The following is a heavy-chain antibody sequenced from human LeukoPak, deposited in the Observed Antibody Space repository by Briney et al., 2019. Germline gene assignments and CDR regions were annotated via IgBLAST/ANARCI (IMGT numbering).Heavy chain of an antibody. CDR1: GYTFTGYY. CDR2: INPNSGGT. V-gene: IGHV1-2*02. CDR3: ARAYSSGAEGDY. D-gene: IGHD6-19*01. Sequence: EASVKVSCKASGYTFTGYYMHWVRQAPGQGLEWMGWINPNSGGTNYAQKFQGRVTMTRDTSISTAYMELSRLRSDDTAVYYCARAYSSGAEGDYWGQGTLVTVSS. J-gene: IGHJ4*02.